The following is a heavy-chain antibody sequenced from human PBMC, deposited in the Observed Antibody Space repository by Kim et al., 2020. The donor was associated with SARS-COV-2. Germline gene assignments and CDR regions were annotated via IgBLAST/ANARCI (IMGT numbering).Heavy chain of an antibody. Sequence: ASVKVSCNVSGYSLSQLSMHWVRQTPGKGLEWMGGFDPEWVGSFDPEDGEAIYAQAFKGRVTVTEDTSTDTAYMELSSLKSDDTAVYYCATAQRSPFNSTSYSYYYMDVWGKGTTVTVPS. CDR1: GYSLSQLS. CDR2: FDPEWVGSFDPEDGEA. D-gene: IGHD5-18*01. V-gene: IGHV1-24*01. J-gene: IGHJ6*03. CDR3: ATAQRSPFNSTSYSYYYMDV.